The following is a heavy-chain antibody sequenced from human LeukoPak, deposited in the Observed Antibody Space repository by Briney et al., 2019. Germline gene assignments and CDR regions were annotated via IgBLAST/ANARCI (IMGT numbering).Heavy chain of an antibody. CDR2: INTDGSSP. CDR1: GFTFSNYW. J-gene: IGHJ4*02. V-gene: IGHV3-74*01. CDR3: ARGGGTYSSDY. D-gene: IGHD1-26*01. Sequence: GGSLRLSCAASGFTFSNYWMHWVRQDPGKGLVWVSRINTDGSSPSYADSVKGRFTISRDNAKNSLYLQMNSLRDADTAVYYCARGGGTYSSDYWGQGTLVTVSS.